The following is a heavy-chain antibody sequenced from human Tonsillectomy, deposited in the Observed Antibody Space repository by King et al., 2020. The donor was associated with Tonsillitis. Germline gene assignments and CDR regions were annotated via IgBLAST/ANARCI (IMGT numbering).Heavy chain of an antibody. V-gene: IGHV4-59*01. D-gene: IGHD3-10*01. CDR3: ARDFGWGTYYTRPLYY. CDR2: IYFSGTT. J-gene: IGHJ4*02. Sequence: QLQESGPGLVKPSETLSLTCTVSGGSISSYYWSWIRQSPGKGLEWFGYIYFSGTTHYNRALQSRVTISVDTSKNQFSLNLRSVTAADTAIYYCARDFGWGTYYTRPLYYWGLGTLVTVSS. CDR1: GGSISSYY.